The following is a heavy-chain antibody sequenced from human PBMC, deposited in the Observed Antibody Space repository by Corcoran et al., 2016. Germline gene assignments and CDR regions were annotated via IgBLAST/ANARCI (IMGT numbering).Heavy chain of an antibody. Sequence: QVQLVQSGAEVKKPGASVKVSCKASGYTFTSYGISWVRQAPGQGLEWMGWISAYNGNTNYAQKPQGRVTMTTDTSTSTAYMELRRPRSDDTAGDYCARGGRHSSGWGVGAGRIHYFDYWGQGTLVTVSS. CDR2: ISAYNGNT. J-gene: IGHJ4*02. CDR3: ARGGRHSSGWGVGAGRIHYFDY. D-gene: IGHD6-19*01. V-gene: IGHV1-18*01. CDR1: GYTFTSYG.